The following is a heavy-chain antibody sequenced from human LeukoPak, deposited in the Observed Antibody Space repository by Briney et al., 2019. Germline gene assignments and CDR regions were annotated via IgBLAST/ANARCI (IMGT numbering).Heavy chain of an antibody. D-gene: IGHD2-8*01. CDR3: ARQIPAQMALGS. V-gene: IGHV1-2*02. J-gene: IGHJ4*02. CDR1: GYTFTGYY. Sequence: ASVKVSCKASGYTFTGYYMHWVRQAPGQGLEWMGWINPNSGGTNYAQKFQGRVTMTTDTSTSTAYMELRSLRSDDTAVYYCARQIPAQMALGSWGQGTLVTVSS. CDR2: INPNSGGT.